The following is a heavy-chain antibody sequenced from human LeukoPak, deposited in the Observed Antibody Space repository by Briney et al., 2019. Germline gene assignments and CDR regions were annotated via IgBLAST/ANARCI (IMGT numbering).Heavy chain of an antibody. CDR3: ATGGYSSGWYFDY. J-gene: IGHJ4*02. V-gene: IGHV1-24*01. CDR2: FDPEDGET. D-gene: IGHD6-19*01. Sequence: ASVKVSCKVSGYTLTELSMHWVRQAPGKGLEWMGGFDPEDGETTYAQKFQGRVTMTEDTSTDTAYMELSSLRSEDTAVYYCATGGYSSGWYFDYWGQGTLVTVSS. CDR1: GYTLTELS.